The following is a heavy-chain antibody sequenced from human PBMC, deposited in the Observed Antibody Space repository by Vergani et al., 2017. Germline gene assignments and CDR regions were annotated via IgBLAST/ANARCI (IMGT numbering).Heavy chain of an antibody. CDR2: IKSDGSIT. CDR3: VRARXSVPCLMSNWFDS. V-gene: IGHV3-74*01. D-gene: IGHD2-15*01. Sequence: EVQLVESGGGLIHPGGSLRLSCEGSGFSFSGYWMHWVRQSPEKGLVWVSRIKSDGSITNYADSVKGRFTISRDNAKNTLYLEMNSLRGDDTAIYYCVRARXSVPCLMSNWFDSWGQGTLVTVSS. J-gene: IGHJ5*01. CDR1: GFSFSGYW.